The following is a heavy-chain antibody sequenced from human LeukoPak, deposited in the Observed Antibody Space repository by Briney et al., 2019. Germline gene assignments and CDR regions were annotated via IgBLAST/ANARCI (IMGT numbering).Heavy chain of an antibody. D-gene: IGHD1-26*01. J-gene: IGHJ4*02. CDR2: INMDGTTI. V-gene: IGHV3-74*01. CDR3: ARVSRGSYHFEY. CDR1: GFTFSSYW. Sequence: GGSLRLSCEASGFTFSSYWMHWVRQGPGKGLEWVSRINMDGTTISYADSVKGRFTISRDNAKNTLYLQMSSLRAEDTAVYYCARVSRGSYHFEYWGQGALVTVSS.